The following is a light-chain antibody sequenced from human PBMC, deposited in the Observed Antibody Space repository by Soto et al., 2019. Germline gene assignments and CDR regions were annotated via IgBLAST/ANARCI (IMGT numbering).Light chain of an antibody. CDR2: AAS. CDR1: QSISSY. Sequence: DIQMTQSPSSLSASVGDRVTITCRASQSISSYLNWDQQKPGKAPKLLIYAASSLQSEVPSRFSGSGSGTDFTLTISSLQPEDFATYYCQQSYSTPRTFGQGTKLEIK. CDR3: QQSYSTPRT. J-gene: IGKJ2*01. V-gene: IGKV1-39*01.